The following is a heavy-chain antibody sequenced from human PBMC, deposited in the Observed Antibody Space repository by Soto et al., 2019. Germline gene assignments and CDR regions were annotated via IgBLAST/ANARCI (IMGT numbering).Heavy chain of an antibody. Sequence: PGGSLRLSCAASGFTFSSYVMHWVRQAPGKGLEWVAVISYDGSNKYYADSVKGRFTISRDSSKNTLSLQMNSLRAEDTAVYHCARARGQWLPQPFDYWGQGTLVTVSS. V-gene: IGHV3-30-3*01. CDR1: GFTFSSYV. J-gene: IGHJ4*02. D-gene: IGHD6-19*01. CDR3: ARARGQWLPQPFDY. CDR2: ISYDGSNK.